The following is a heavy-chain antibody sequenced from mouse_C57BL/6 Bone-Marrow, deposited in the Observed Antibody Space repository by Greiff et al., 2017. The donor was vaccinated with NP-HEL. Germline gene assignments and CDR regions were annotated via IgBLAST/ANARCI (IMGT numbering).Heavy chain of an antibody. J-gene: IGHJ3*01. Sequence: QVHVKQPGAELVKPGASVKVSCKASGYTFTSYWMHWVKQRPGQGLEWIGRIHPSDSDTNYNQKFKGKATLTVDKSSSTAYMQLSSLTSEDSAVYYCAPLYYSSAWFAYWGQGTLVTVSA. CDR3: APLYYSSAWFAY. CDR1: GYTFTSYW. D-gene: IGHD2-12*01. CDR2: IHPSDSDT. V-gene: IGHV1-74*01.